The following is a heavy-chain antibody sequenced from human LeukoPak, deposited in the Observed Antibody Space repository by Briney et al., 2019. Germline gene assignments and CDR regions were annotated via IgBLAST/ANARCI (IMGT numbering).Heavy chain of an antibody. D-gene: IGHD3-22*01. V-gene: IGHV4-39*01. CDR3: VHSSGYYSVDY. CDR2: IYYSGST. J-gene: IGHJ4*02. CDR1: GGSISSSSYY. Sequence: SETLSLTCTVSGGSISSSSYYWGWIRQPPGEGLEWIGSIYYSGSTYYNPSLKSRVTISVDTSKNQCSRKLSSVTAADTAVYYCVHSSGYYSVDYWGQGTLVTVSS.